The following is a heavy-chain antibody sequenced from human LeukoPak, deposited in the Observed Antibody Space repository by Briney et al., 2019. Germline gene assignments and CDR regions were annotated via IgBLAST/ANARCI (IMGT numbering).Heavy chain of an antibody. Sequence: PGGSMRLSCAASGFTFDDYAMHWVRQAPGKCLEWVSLINWDGGSTYYADSVKGRFTISRDNSKNSLYLQMNSLRAEDTALYYCAKTFRRRIVVVPAAREGDWGQGTLVTVSS. CDR3: AKTFRRRIVVVPAAREGD. D-gene: IGHD2-2*01. V-gene: IGHV3-43D*04. J-gene: IGHJ4*02. CDR2: INWDGGST. CDR1: GFTFDDYA.